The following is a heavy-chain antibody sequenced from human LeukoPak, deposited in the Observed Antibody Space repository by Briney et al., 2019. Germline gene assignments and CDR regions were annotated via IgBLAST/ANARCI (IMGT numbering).Heavy chain of an antibody. CDR2: IYHSGST. CDR1: GGSISSYY. D-gene: IGHD3-22*01. J-gene: IGHJ4*02. Sequence: SETLSLTCTVSGGSISSYYWGWIRQPPGKGLEWIGSIYHSGSTYYNPSLKSRVTISVDTSKNQFSLKLSSVTAADTAVYYCARPDYSSGYYYSEWGQGTLVTVSS. CDR3: ARPDYSSGYYYSE. V-gene: IGHV4-38-2*02.